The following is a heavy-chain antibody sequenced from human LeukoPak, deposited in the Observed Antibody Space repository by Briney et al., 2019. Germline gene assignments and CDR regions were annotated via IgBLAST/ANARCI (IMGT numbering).Heavy chain of an antibody. Sequence: SETLSLTCSVSGVPISTCYWSWLRQSPGKGLEWIGYIYYSGSTNYNPSLKSRVTISVDTSKNQSSLKLSSVTAADTAVYHCASLNALTGNDYWGQGTLVTVSS. V-gene: IGHV4-59*01. D-gene: IGHD1-20*01. CDR2: IYYSGST. CDR3: ASLNALTGNDY. J-gene: IGHJ4*02. CDR1: GVPISTCY.